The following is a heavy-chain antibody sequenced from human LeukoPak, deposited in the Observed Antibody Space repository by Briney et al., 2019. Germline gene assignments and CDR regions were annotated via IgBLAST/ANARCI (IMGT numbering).Heavy chain of an antibody. D-gene: IGHD3-10*01. CDR1: GFTFRAYS. CDR3: VRGDGWFGELLNFDN. CDR2: ISSSSSTI. V-gene: IGHV3-48*02. Sequence: GGSLSLSCAASGFTFRAYSVNWVRQAPGKGPEWVSHISSSSSTIYYADSVKGRFTISRDNGKNSLYLQMNSLRDEDTAVYYCVRGDGWFGELLNFDNWGKGVLVTVSS. J-gene: IGHJ4*02.